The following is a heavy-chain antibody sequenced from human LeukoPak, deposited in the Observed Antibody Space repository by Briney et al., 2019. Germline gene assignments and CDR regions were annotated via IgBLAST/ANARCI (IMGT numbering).Heavy chain of an antibody. CDR1: GFTFSTYG. J-gene: IGHJ4*02. V-gene: IGHV3-33*01. Sequence: GGSLRLSCAASGFTFSTYGMHWVRQAPGKGLEWVAVIWYDGSHKYYADSVKGRFTISRDNSKNTLYLQMNSLRAEDAAVYYCARDSDGYIDYFYYWGQGTLVTVSS. CDR3: ARDSDGYIDYFYY. CDR2: IWYDGSHK. D-gene: IGHD5-24*01.